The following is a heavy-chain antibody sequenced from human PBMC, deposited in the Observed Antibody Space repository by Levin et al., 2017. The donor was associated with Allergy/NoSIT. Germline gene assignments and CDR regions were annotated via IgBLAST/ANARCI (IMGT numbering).Heavy chain of an antibody. J-gene: IGHJ3*02. CDR2: IIPIFGTA. CDR3: ARDNCSSTSCYDAAFDS. D-gene: IGHD2-2*01. Sequence: KISCKASGGTFSSYAISWVRQAPGQGLEWMGGIIPIFGTANYAQKFQGRVTITADESTSTAYMELSSLRSEDTAVYYCARDNCSSTSCYDAAFDSWGQGTMVTVSS. CDR1: GGTFSSYA. V-gene: IGHV1-69*01.